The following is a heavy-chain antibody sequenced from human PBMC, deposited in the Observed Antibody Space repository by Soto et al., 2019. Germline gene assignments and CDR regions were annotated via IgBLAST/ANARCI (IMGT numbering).Heavy chain of an antibody. V-gene: IGHV4-39*01. CDR1: GVSISSSSYY. J-gene: IGHJ4*02. CDR2: IYYSGST. CDR3: ARRGSSSWYGY. Sequence: QLQLQESGPGLVKPSETLSLTCTVSGVSISSSSYYWGWIRQPPGKGLEWIGSIYYSGSTYYNPSIKSRVTISVDTSKNQFSLKLSSVTAADTAVYYCARRGSSSWYGYWGQGTLVTVSS. D-gene: IGHD6-13*01.